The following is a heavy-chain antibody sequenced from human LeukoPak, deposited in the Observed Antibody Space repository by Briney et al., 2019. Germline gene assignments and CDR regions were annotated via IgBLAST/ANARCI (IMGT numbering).Heavy chain of an antibody. CDR2: ISGSGGST. CDR1: GFTFSSYA. V-gene: IGHV3-23*01. CDR3: AKGRAIRYFDWLPKEPDAFDI. Sequence: RGSLRLSCAASGFTFSSYAMSWVRQAPGKGLEWVSAISGSGGSTYYADSVKGRFTISRDNSKNTLYLQMNSLRAEDTAVYYCAKGRAIRYFDWLPKEPDAFDIWGQGTMVTVSS. J-gene: IGHJ3*02. D-gene: IGHD3-9*01.